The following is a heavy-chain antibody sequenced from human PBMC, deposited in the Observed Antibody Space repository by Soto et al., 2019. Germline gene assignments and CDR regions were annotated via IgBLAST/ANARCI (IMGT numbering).Heavy chain of an antibody. J-gene: IGHJ6*02. Sequence: QVQLVQSGAEVKKTGSSVKVSCKASGGTFSGNAISWVRQAPGQGLEWMGGIIPIFGTTNYTQKFQGRVTITADESTRTAYMELSSLRSEDTAVYYCARENSIAALSYYYGVDVWGQGTTVTVSS. CDR1: GGTFSGNA. V-gene: IGHV1-69*01. CDR2: IIPIFGTT. CDR3: ARENSIAALSYYYGVDV. D-gene: IGHD6-6*01.